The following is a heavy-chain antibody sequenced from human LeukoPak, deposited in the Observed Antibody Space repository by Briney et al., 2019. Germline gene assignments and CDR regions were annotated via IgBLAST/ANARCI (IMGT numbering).Heavy chain of an antibody. J-gene: IGHJ3*02. Sequence: GGSLRLSCAASGFTFSSYAMSWVRQAPGKGLEWVSVISGGGFTTYYADSVKGRFTISRDNSKNTLYLQVNSLRADDTAVYYCAKDRRYFDNWGQGTLVTVSS. CDR2: ISGGGFTT. CDR3: AKDRRYFDN. CDR1: GFTFSSYA. V-gene: IGHV3-23*01.